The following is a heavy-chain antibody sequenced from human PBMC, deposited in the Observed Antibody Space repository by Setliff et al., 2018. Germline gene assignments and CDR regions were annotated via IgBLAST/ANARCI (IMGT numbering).Heavy chain of an antibody. V-gene: IGHV4-38-2*02. Sequence: SETLSLTCTVSGYSISSGYYWGWIRQPPGKGLEWIGNMYHSGNTYYNPSLNSRLTISVDTSKNQFSLKLSSVTAADTAVYYCARGLERNAFDIWGQGTMVTVSS. CDR3: ARGLERNAFDI. J-gene: IGHJ3*02. D-gene: IGHD1-1*01. CDR2: MYHSGNT. CDR1: GYSISSGYY.